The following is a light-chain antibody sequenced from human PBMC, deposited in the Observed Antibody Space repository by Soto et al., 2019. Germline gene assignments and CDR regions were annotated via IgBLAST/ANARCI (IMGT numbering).Light chain of an antibody. CDR2: DND. CDR3: QSYDTSLSGVV. Sequence: QSVLTQPPSVSGATGQRIIISCTGSSSNIGAGFDVHWYQHLPGTAPKLLVYDNDNRPSGLPARFSDSRSGTSASLAITSLQADDEADYYCQSYDTSLSGVVFGGGTQLTVL. CDR1: SSNIGAGFD. J-gene: IGLJ2*01. V-gene: IGLV1-40*01.